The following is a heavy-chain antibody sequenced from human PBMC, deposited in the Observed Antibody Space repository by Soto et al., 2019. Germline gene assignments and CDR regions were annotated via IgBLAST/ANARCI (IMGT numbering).Heavy chain of an antibody. J-gene: IGHJ4*02. D-gene: IGHD6-13*01. V-gene: IGHV4-59*08. Sequence: QVQLQESGPGLVKPSETLSLTCTVSGGSISSYYWSWIRQPPGKGLAWIGYTYYSGSTNYNPSLKGRVTISVDTSKNQFSLKLSSVTAADTAVYYCARHTKAAAGKGGLDYWGQGTLVTVSS. CDR3: ARHTKAAAGKGGLDY. CDR2: TYYSGST. CDR1: GGSISSYY.